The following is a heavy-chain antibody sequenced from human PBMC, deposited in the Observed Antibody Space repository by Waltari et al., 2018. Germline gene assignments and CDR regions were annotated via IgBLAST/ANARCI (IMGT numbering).Heavy chain of an antibody. Sequence: EVQLVESGGGLGQPGGALRRPCAAAGSTLSNRWMSGVRQAPGKGLEWVANINQDGREKYYVDSRKGRVTISRDNAKNSLFLQMDSLRAEDTAVYVCAMAAGTLYWGQGTLVTVSS. V-gene: IGHV3-7*01. CDR3: AMAAGTLY. CDR1: GSTLSNRW. J-gene: IGHJ4*02. D-gene: IGHD6-13*01. CDR2: INQDGREK.